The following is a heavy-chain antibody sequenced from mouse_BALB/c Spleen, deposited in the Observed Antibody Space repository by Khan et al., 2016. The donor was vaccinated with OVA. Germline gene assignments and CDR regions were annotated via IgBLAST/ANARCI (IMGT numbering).Heavy chain of an antibody. V-gene: IGHV3-2*02. Sequence: EVQLQESGPGLVKPSQSLSLTYTVTGYSITSDYAWNWIRQFPGNKLEWMGFISYSGNTNYNPSLKSRISITRDTSKNQFFLQLNSVTTEDTATYYCARVYGGDFDYWGQGTTLTVSS. J-gene: IGHJ2*01. CDR3: ARVYGGDFDY. CDR1: GYSITSDYA. D-gene: IGHD1-1*01. CDR2: ISYSGNT.